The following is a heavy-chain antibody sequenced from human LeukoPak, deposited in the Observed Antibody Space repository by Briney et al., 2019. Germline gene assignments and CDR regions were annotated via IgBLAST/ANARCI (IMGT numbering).Heavy chain of an antibody. CDR1: GGTFSSYA. J-gene: IGHJ4*02. CDR2: IIPIFGTA. D-gene: IGHD3/OR15-3a*01. Sequence: GASVKVSCKASGGTFSSYAISWVRQAPGQGLEWMGGIIPIFGTANYAQKFQGRVTMTSDTSTSTVYMDLSSLRSEDTAVYYCARVGVGLAGYFDYWGQGTLVTVSS. V-gene: IGHV1-69*05. CDR3: ARVGVGLAGYFDY.